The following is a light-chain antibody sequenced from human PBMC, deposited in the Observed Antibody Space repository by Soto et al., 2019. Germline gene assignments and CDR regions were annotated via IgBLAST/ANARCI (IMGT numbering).Light chain of an antibody. CDR2: GAS. CDR1: QSVSDN. V-gene: IGKV3-15*01. CDR3: QQYNDWPYT. J-gene: IGKJ2*01. Sequence: EIVMTQSPAILSVSPGERATLSCRASQSVSDNLAWYQQRPGQAPRLLIHGASTRATGIPARFSGSGYGREFTLTISSLQSEDVAVYYCQQYNDWPYTFGQGTKVDI.